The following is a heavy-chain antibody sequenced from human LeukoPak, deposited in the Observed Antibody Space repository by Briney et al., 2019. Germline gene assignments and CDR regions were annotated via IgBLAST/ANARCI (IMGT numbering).Heavy chain of an antibody. D-gene: IGHD3-10*01. CDR3: ARDCYGSGSYALYNDY. J-gene: IGHJ4*02. V-gene: IGHV3-21*01. CDR2: ISSSSSYI. Sequence: GGSLRLSCAASGFTFSSYSMNWVRQAPGKGLEWVSSISSSSSYIYYADSVKGRFTISRDNAKNSLYLQMNSLRAEDTAVYYCARDCYGSGSYALYNDYWGQRTLATVSS. CDR1: GFTFSSYS.